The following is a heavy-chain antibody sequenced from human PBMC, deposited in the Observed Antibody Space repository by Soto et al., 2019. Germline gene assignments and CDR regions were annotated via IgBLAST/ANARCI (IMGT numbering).Heavy chain of an antibody. J-gene: IGHJ4*02. CDR3: ARRWGSAADY. CDR2: IYYSGST. Sequence: QVQLQESGPGLVKPSETLSLTCTVSGGSISSYYWSWIRQPPGKGLGWIGYIYYSGSTNYNPSLKSRVTISVDTSKNQFSLKLSSVTAADTAVYYCARRWGSAADYWGQGTLVTVSS. D-gene: IGHD2-15*01. CDR1: GGSISSYY. V-gene: IGHV4-59*08.